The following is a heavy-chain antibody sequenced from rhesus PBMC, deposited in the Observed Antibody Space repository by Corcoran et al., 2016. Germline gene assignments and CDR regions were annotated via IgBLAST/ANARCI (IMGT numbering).Heavy chain of an antibody. D-gene: IGHD1-38*01. Sequence: QLQLQESGPGLVKPSETLSLTCAVSGGSISSNYWSWIRQPPGKGREWIGRISGSGRRTGYTPPLKRGVTISTDPSKNQFSLKLSSVTAADTAVYYWARQGTWYSLDVWGRGVLVTVSS. CDR3: ARQGTWYSLDV. CDR2: ISGSGRRT. CDR1: GGSISSNY. J-gene: IGHJ5-2*02. V-gene: IGHV4-173*01.